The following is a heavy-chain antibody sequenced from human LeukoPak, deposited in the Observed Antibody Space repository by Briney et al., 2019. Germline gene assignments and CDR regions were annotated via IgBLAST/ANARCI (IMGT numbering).Heavy chain of an antibody. J-gene: IGHJ6*02. D-gene: IGHD3-10*01. V-gene: IGHV3-21*01. Sequence: YYADSVKGRFTISRDDAKNSLYLQMNSLRAEDTAVYYCARYRVRGVITLDRYYYYGMDVWGQGTTVTVSS. CDR3: ARYRVRGVITLDRYYYYGMDV.